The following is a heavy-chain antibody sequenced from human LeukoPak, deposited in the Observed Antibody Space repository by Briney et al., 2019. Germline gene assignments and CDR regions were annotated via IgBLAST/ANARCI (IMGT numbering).Heavy chain of an antibody. Sequence: GGSLRLSCAASGCTFSDYAMSWVRQAPGKGPEWVSAISTSGAGTYYADSVKGRFTISRDNSKNTVSLQMNSLRAEDTAVYYCAKRRTTVITLDSWGQGTLVTVSS. D-gene: IGHD4-23*01. CDR3: AKRRTTVITLDS. V-gene: IGHV3-23*01. CDR2: ISTSGAGT. CDR1: GCTFSDYA. J-gene: IGHJ4*02.